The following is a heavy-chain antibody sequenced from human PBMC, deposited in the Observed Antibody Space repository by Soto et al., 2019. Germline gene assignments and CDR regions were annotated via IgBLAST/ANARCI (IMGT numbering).Heavy chain of an antibody. Sequence: QVHLVQSGAEVKKPGASVEISCKTSGYTFTNYYIHWVRQAPGQGLEWMGIVNPNGGSPNHAQKFQGRVTMIRDTSTSTVYMELSGLRSEDTAVYFCARSLSCGGHCPPGDFYYYGMDVWGQGTTVLVSS. D-gene: IGHD2-21*02. J-gene: IGHJ6*02. CDR2: VNPNGGSP. CDR1: GYTFTNYY. V-gene: IGHV1-46*01. CDR3: ARSLSCGGHCPPGDFYYYGMDV.